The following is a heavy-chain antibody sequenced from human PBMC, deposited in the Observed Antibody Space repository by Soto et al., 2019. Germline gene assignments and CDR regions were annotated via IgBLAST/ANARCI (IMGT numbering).Heavy chain of an antibody. Sequence: QLQLQESGPGLVTPSETLSLTCTVSGGSISSSDYHWGWIRQPPGKGLEWIGAIYYGGSAYYNPSLKSRVTMSVDPSKNQFSLQLSSVTATDTAVFYCVRRVTTGTYRGFLDYWGQGTLVTVSS. D-gene: IGHD3-16*02. CDR3: VRRVTTGTYRGFLDY. CDR1: GGSISSSDYH. J-gene: IGHJ4*02. V-gene: IGHV4-39*01. CDR2: IYYGGSA.